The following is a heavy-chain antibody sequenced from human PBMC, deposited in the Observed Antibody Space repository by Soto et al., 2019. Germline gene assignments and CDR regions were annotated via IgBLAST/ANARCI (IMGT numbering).Heavy chain of an antibody. CDR1: GGSISSYY. J-gene: IGHJ4*02. CDR3: AKWGGAAGTT. CDR2: VFYTGIT. V-gene: IGHV4-59*01. Sequence: QVHLQESGPGLVKPSETLSLTCTVSGGSISSYYWSWIRQPPGKGLEWIGYVFYTGITKYNPSFQSRATISGDTSRNQFSLNLMSVTAADTAVYYCAKWGGAAGTTWGQGILVNVSP. D-gene: IGHD1-1*01.